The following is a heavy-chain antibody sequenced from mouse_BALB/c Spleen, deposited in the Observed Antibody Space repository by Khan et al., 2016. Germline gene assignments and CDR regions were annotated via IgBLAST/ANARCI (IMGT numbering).Heavy chain of an antibody. CDR1: EYTFTDYN. V-gene: IGHV1-18*01. J-gene: IGHJ3*01. Sequence: VQLKQSGPELVKPGASVKIPCKASEYTFTDYNMDWVKQSHGKSLEWIGDINPNNGGTIYNQKFKGKATLTVDKSSSTAYMELRSLTSEDTAVYYCARKEYGNYGFAYWGQGTLVTVSA. CDR3: ARKEYGNYGFAY. D-gene: IGHD2-10*02. CDR2: INPNNGGT.